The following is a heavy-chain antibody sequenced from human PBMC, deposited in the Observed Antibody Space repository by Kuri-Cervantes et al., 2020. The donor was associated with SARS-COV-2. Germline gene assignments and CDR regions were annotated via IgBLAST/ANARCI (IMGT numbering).Heavy chain of an antibody. CDR2: ISSSSSYI. J-gene: IGHJ4*03. V-gene: IGHV3-21*01. CDR3: AIVLNRDCDWSEDFDF. D-gene: IGHD3-9*01. CDR1: GFTFSSYS. Sequence: GSLSLSCAASGFTFSSYSMNWVRQAPGKGLEWVSSISSSSSYIYYADSVKGRFTISRDNAKNSLYLQMNSLRAEDTAVYYCAIVLNRDCDWSEDFDFWGKGTMVTVSS.